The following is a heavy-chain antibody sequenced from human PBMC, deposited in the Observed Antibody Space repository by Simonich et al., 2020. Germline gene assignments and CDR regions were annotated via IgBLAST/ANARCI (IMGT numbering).Heavy chain of an antibody. J-gene: IGHJ4*02. V-gene: IGHV4-34*01. CDR2: NNHSGST. CDR3: ARHLQLGPFDY. D-gene: IGHD1-1*01. Sequence: QVQLQQWGAGLLKPSETLSITCAVYGGSFSGYYWSWIRQPPGKGLEWIGENNHSGSTNYNPPLQSRVTISVDTSKNQFSLKLSSVTAADTAVYYCARHLQLGPFDYWGQGTLVTVSS. CDR1: GGSFSGYY.